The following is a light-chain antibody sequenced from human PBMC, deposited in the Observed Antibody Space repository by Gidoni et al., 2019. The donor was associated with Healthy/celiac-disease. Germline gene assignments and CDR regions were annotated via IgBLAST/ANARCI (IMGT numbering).Light chain of an antibody. CDR1: SGHSSYA. J-gene: IGLJ3*02. CDR3: QTWGTGSNWV. V-gene: IGLV4-69*01. Sequence: QLVLTQSPSASAYLGAAVKLTCTLSSGHSSYAIAWHQQQPENGPRYLMKLNSDGSYSKGDGIPDRFSGSSSGAERYLTLSSLQSEDEADYYCQTWGTGSNWVFGGGTKLTVL. CDR2: LNSDGSY.